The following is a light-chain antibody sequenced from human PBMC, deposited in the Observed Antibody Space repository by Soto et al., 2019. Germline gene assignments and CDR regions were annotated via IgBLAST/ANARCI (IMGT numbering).Light chain of an antibody. Sequence: DIQMTQSPSFLSASVGDRVSITCRASQDISSRLAWYQQKPGKAPQLLIYIASSLQSGVPSRFSGSGSGTDFTLTISSLQPEDFATYYCQQTHSFPVTFGQGTRLEFK. CDR3: QQTHSFPVT. CDR2: IAS. CDR1: QDISSR. J-gene: IGKJ5*01. V-gene: IGKV1-12*01.